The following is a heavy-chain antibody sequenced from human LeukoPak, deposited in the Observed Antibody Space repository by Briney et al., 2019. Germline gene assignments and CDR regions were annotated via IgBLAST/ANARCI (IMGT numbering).Heavy chain of an antibody. J-gene: IGHJ6*02. Sequence: SVKVSCKASGGTFSSYAYSWVRQAPGQGLEWMGGIIPIFGIANYAQEFQGTVTITADESTSTAYMELSSLRSEDTAVYFCARSTSVGNYHGMDVWGQGTTVTVSS. V-gene: IGHV1-69*13. D-gene: IGHD1-14*01. CDR2: IIPIFGIA. CDR1: GGTFSSYA. CDR3: ARSTSVGNYHGMDV.